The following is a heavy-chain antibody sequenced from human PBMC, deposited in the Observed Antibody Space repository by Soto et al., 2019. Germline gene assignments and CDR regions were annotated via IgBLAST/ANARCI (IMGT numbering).Heavy chain of an antibody. Sequence: QVQLVESGGGVVQPGRSLRLSCAASGFTFSSYGMQWVRQSPGEGLEWVAIVANDGSNQYYAESVKGRFTISRDNSKTPVLQDMDGLGTDDTAFYYCARSSGGSSWYPLDCWGQGTLVTVSS. CDR1: GFTFSSYG. CDR2: VANDGSNQ. D-gene: IGHD6-13*01. V-gene: IGHV3-30*03. J-gene: IGHJ4*02. CDR3: ARSSGGSSWYPLDC.